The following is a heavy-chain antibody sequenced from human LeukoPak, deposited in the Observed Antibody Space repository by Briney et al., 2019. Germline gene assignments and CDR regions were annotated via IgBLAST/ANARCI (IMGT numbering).Heavy chain of an antibody. V-gene: IGHV1-45*02. CDR3: ANLFPVVVTAGDAFDI. Sequence: ASVKVSCKASGYTFTYRYLHWVRQAPGQALEWMGWITPFNGNTNYAQKFQDRVTITRDRSMSTAYMELSSLRSEDTAMYYRANLFPVVVTAGDAFDIWGQGTMVTVSS. CDR1: GYTFTYRY. J-gene: IGHJ3*02. CDR2: ITPFNGNT. D-gene: IGHD2-21*02.